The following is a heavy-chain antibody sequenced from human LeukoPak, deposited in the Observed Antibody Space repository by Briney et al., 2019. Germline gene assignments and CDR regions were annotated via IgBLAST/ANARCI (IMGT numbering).Heavy chain of an antibody. CDR2: INHSGST. D-gene: IGHD3-22*01. V-gene: IGHV4-34*01. CDR3: ARGANTRVKSSDSSGYYY. CDR1: GGFYSGYY. Sequence: SETPSLTFTLCGGFYSGYYWLDLRQPPGKGLEWIGEINHSGSTNYNPSLKSRVTISVDTSKNQFSLKLSSLTAADTAVYYCARGANTRVKSSDSSGYYYWGQGTLVTVSS. J-gene: IGHJ4*02.